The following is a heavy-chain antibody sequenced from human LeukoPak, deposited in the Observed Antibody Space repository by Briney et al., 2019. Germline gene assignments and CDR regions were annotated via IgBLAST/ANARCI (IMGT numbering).Heavy chain of an antibody. V-gene: IGHV3-21*01. J-gene: IGHJ4*02. Sequence: GGSLRLSCAASGFTFSTYAMSWVRQIPGKGLEWVSSISSSSSYIYYADSVKGRFTISRDNAKNSLYLQMNSLRAEDTAVYYCARDLGRAYPYYFDYWGQGTLVTVSS. CDR3: ARDLGRAYPYYFDY. CDR2: ISSSSSYI. CDR1: GFTFSTYA. D-gene: IGHD2-15*01.